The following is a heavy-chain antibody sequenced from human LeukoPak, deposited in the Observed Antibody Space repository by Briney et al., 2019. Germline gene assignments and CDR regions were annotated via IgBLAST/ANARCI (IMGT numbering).Heavy chain of an antibody. CDR1: GGSISSYY. CDR3: ARGPNDQAAAGTGSWYFDL. J-gene: IGHJ2*01. Sequence: SETLSLTCTVSGGSISSYYWSWIRQPAGKGLEWIGRIYTSGSTNYNPSLKSRVTMSVDTSKNQFSLKLSSVTAADTAVYYCARGPNDQAAAGTGSWYFDLWGRGTLVTVSS. D-gene: IGHD6-13*01. CDR2: IYTSGST. V-gene: IGHV4-4*07.